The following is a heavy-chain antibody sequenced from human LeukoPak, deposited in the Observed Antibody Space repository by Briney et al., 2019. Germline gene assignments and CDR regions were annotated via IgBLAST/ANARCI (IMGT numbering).Heavy chain of an antibody. J-gene: IGHJ3*02. CDR1: GFTFSSYA. CDR3: ARVTYCSSTSCDYDAFDI. CDR2: ISYDGSNK. Sequence: GGSLRLSCAASGFTFSSYAMHWVRQAPGKGLEWVAVISYDGSNKYYADSVKGRFTISRDNSKNTLYLQMDSLRAEDTAVYYCARVTYCSSTSCDYDAFDIWGQGTMVTVSS. D-gene: IGHD2-2*01. V-gene: IGHV3-30*01.